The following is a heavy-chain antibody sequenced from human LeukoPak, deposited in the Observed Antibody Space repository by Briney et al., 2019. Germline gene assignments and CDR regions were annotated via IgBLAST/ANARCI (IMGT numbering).Heavy chain of an antibody. V-gene: IGHV4-39*07. Sequence: SETLSLTCTVSGGSISSSSYYWGWIRQPPGKGLEWIGSIYYSGSTYYNPSLKSRVTISVDTSKNQFSLKLSSVTAADTAVYYCARAGTYYYGSGSYYKEFDYWGQGTLVTVSS. J-gene: IGHJ4*02. CDR2: IYYSGST. CDR3: ARAGTYYYGSGSYYKEFDY. D-gene: IGHD3-10*01. CDR1: GGSISSSSYY.